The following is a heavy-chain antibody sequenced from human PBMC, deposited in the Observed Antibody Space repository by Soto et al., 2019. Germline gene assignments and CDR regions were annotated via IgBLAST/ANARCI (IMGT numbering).Heavy chain of an antibody. D-gene: IGHD2-2*01. CDR1: GFTFSSYA. J-gene: IGHJ4*02. CDR3: APPVVVPAARGY. Sequence: EVQLLESGGGLVQPGGSLRLSCAASGFTFSSYAMSWVRQAPGKGLEWVSAISSSGGSTYYADSVKGRFTISRDNSKNTLYLQMNSLRAEDTAVYYCAPPVVVPAARGYWGQGTLVTVSS. V-gene: IGHV3-23*01. CDR2: ISSSGGST.